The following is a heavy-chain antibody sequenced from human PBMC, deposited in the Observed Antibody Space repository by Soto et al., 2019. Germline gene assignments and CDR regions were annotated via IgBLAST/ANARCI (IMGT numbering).Heavy chain of an antibody. CDR3: TTRSHIVLMVYALDY. V-gene: IGHV3-15*07. CDR1: GFTFSNAW. J-gene: IGHJ4*02. Sequence: GGSLRVSCAASGFTFSNAWMNWVRQAPGKGLEWVGRIKSKTDGGTTDYAAPVKGRFTISRDDSKNTLYLQMNSLKTEDTAVYYCTTRSHIVLMVYALDYWGQGTLVTVSS. D-gene: IGHD2-8*01. CDR2: IKSKTDGGTT.